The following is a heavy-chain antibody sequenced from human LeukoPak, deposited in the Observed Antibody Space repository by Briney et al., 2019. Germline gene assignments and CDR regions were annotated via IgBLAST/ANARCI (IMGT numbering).Heavy chain of an antibody. D-gene: IGHD3-3*01. CDR3: AKVALEYDFWSGYLEYYFDY. Sequence: GGSLRLSCAASGFTFSRYWMTWVRQAPGKGLEWVANIKEDESKKNYVDSVKGRFTISRDNAKNSLYLQMNSLRAEDTAVYYCAKVALEYDFWSGYLEYYFDYWGQGTLVTVSS. J-gene: IGHJ4*02. CDR2: IKEDESKK. CDR1: GFTFSRYW. V-gene: IGHV3-7*03.